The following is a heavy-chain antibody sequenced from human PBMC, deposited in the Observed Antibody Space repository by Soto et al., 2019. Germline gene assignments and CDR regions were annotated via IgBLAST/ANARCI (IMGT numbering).Heavy chain of an antibody. V-gene: IGHV3-9*01. CDR3: APIRGPSSGWHH. J-gene: IGHJ5*02. CDR1: GFPFDDFA. CDR2: ISWNSVTI. Sequence: EVQLVESGGGLVQPGRSLRLSCAAYGFPFDDFAMHWVRQVPGKGPEWASGISWNSVTIGYADSVKGRFTISRDNAKNSLYLQMNSLRAEDTALYHCAPIRGPSSGWHHWVQGTLVTVSS. D-gene: IGHD6-19*01.